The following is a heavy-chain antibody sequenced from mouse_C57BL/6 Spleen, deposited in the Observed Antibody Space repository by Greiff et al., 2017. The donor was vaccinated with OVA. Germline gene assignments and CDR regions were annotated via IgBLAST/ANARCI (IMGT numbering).Heavy chain of an antibody. CDR3: ARHGSYYSNYFDY. V-gene: IGHV1-62-2*01. CDR1: GYTFTEYT. CDR2: FYPGSGSR. J-gene: IGHJ2*01. Sequence: VQRVESGAELVKPGASVKLSCKASGYTFTEYTIPWVQQRSGQGLEWIGWFYPGSGSRKYNEKFKDKATLTADKSSSTVYMVLSRLTSEDSAVYFCARHGSYYSNYFDYWGQGTTLTVSS. D-gene: IGHD2-5*01.